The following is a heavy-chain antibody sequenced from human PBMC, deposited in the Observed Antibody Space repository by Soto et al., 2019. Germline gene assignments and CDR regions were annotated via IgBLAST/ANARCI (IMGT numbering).Heavy chain of an antibody. CDR2: IIPIFGTA. J-gene: IGHJ1*01. CDR1: GCTFISYA. CDR3: ARGIGKYEGTSGFSLPLVHT. V-gene: IGHV1-69*06. Sequence: SVKFSCTSSGCTFISYAISWVRQAPGQGLEWMGGIIPIFGTANYAQKFQGRVTMTADKSTSTAYMELSSLRSEDTAVYYCARGIGKYEGTSGFSLPLVHTWGKGT. D-gene: IGHD2-8*01.